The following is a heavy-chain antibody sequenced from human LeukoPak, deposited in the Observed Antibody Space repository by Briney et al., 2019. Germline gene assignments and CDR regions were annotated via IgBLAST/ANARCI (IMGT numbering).Heavy chain of an antibody. D-gene: IGHD4-23*01. CDR2: TSYDGNKK. Sequence: GGSLRLSCAASGFTLTYYAMHWVRQAPGKGLEWVAVTSYDGNKKYYADSVKGRFTISRDSSKNTLYLQMSSLRAEDTAVCYCARSSYDYGGIEGPFDYWGQGTLVTVSS. J-gene: IGHJ4*02. CDR1: GFTLTYYA. V-gene: IGHV3-30*15. CDR3: ARSSYDYGGIEGPFDY.